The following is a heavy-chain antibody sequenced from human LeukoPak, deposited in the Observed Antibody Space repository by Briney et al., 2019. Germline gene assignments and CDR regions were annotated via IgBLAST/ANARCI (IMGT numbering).Heavy chain of an antibody. D-gene: IGHD4-17*01. CDR3: AKGGYGDYA. Sequence: GGSLRLSCAASGFTFSNYGMSWVRQAPGKGLEWVSSISGGGVSKYYADSVKGRFTISRDNSKNTLYLQMNSLRAEDTTVYYCAKGGYGDYAWGQGTLVTVSS. CDR2: ISGGGVSK. V-gene: IGHV3-23*01. J-gene: IGHJ5*02. CDR1: GFTFSNYG.